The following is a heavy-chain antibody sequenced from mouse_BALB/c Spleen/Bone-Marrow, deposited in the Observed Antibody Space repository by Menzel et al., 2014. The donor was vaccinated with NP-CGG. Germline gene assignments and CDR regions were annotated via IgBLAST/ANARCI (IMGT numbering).Heavy chain of an antibody. Sequence: VQLQQSGPELVKPGGSMKISCKASGYSFTGYSMNWVRQSHGQNLEWIGLINPYNGGTSYNQKFKGKATLTVDKSSSTADMEVLSLTSEDYAVDYCARDGNQLYGLDYWGQGTSVTVSS. J-gene: IGHJ4*01. CDR2: INPYNGGT. D-gene: IGHD2-1*01. CDR3: ARDGNQLYGLDY. V-gene: IGHV1-37*01. CDR1: GYSFTGYS.